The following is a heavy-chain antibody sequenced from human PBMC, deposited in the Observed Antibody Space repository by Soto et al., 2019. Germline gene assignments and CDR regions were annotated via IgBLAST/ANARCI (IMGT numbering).Heavy chain of an antibody. Sequence: SARTRVKPTQTLTLTCTVSGFSLVTSGVGVGCIREPQAKSLEWLALIDWDDDKRYSPSLKSRLTITKDTSKNQLVFTMTNMDPVDTATYYCAHRRSSGWGNYFDYWGRGTLVTFSS. CDR3: AHRRSSGWGNYFDY. V-gene: IGHV2-5*02. CDR1: GFSLVTSGVG. CDR2: IDWDDDK. D-gene: IGHD6-19*01. J-gene: IGHJ4*02.